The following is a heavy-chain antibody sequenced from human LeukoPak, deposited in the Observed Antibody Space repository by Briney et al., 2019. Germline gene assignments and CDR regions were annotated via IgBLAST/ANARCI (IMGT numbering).Heavy chain of an antibody. CDR1: GFTVSSRY. CDR2: IYSGGST. Sequence: GGSLRLSCAASGFTVSSRYMSWVRQAPGKGLEWVSVIYSGGSTYYADSVKGRFTISRDNSKNTLYLQMNSLRAEDTAVYYCARPYDFGFDYYGMDVWGQGTTVTVSS. CDR3: ARPYDFGFDYYGMDV. V-gene: IGHV3-53*01. J-gene: IGHJ6*02. D-gene: IGHD3-3*01.